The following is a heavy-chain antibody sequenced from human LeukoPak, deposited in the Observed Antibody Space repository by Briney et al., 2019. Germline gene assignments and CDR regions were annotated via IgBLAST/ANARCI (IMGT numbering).Heavy chain of an antibody. CDR3: AREATGGIAAAGRVNWFDP. Sequence: ASVKVSYKASGYTFTSYGISWVRQAPGQGLEWMGWISAYNGNTNYAQKLQGRVTMTTDTSTSTAYMELRSLRSDDTAVYYCAREATGGIAAAGRVNWFDPWGQGTLVTVSS. D-gene: IGHD6-13*01. J-gene: IGHJ5*02. CDR1: GYTFTSYG. CDR2: ISAYNGNT. V-gene: IGHV1-18*01.